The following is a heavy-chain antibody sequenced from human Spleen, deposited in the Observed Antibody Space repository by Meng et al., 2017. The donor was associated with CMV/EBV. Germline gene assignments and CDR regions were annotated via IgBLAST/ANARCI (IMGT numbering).Heavy chain of an antibody. D-gene: IGHD3-10*01. Sequence: QVQLQQWGAGLLKPSXTLSLTCAXDGGSFSGYYWSWIRQPPGKGLEWIGEINHSGSTNYNPSLKSRVTISVDTSKNQFSLKLSSVTAADTAVYYCARFYQRAGMVRGVSTRGFDYWGQGTLVTVSS. CDR2: INHSGST. J-gene: IGHJ4*02. CDR3: ARFYQRAGMVRGVSTRGFDY. CDR1: GGSFSGYY. V-gene: IGHV4-34*01.